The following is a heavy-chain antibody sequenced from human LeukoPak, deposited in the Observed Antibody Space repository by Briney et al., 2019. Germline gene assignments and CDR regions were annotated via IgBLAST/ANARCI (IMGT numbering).Heavy chain of an antibody. D-gene: IGHD4-17*01. V-gene: IGHV4-4*02. Sequence: SETLSLTCAVSGGSISRNNWWGWVRQPPGKGLEWIGEFYHRGSPNYNPSLKSRVTMSVDTSKNQFSLKLSSVTAVDTAVYYCARKATTGPTKAAFDIWGQGTMVTVSS. J-gene: IGHJ3*02. CDR1: GGSISRNNW. CDR2: FYHRGSP. CDR3: ARKATTGPTKAAFDI.